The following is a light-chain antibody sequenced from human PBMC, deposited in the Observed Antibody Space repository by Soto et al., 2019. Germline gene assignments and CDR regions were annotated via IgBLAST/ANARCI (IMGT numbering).Light chain of an antibody. J-gene: IGKJ1*01. Sequence: EIVLTQSPGTLSLSPGEGATLSCRASQSISSNFLAWYQQKPGQAPRLLIYGASIRATGVPATFSGSGSGTEFTLTISSLQSENFAVYYCQQYNNWPRTFGQGTKVDI. CDR1: QSISSNF. V-gene: IGKV3-15*01. CDR2: GAS. CDR3: QQYNNWPRT.